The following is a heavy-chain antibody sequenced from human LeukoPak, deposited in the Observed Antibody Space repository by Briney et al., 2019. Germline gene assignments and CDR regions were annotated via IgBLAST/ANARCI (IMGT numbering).Heavy chain of an antibody. CDR3: ARGGMATRTHFDY. CDR2: INHSGST. V-gene: IGHV4-34*01. D-gene: IGHD5-24*01. CDR1: GGSFSGYY. J-gene: IGHJ4*02. Sequence: SETLSLTCAVHGGSFSGYYWSWIRQPPGKGLEWIGEINHSGSTNYNPSLKSRVTISVDTSKNQFSLKLSSVTAADTAVYYCARGGMATRTHFDYWGQGTLVTVSS.